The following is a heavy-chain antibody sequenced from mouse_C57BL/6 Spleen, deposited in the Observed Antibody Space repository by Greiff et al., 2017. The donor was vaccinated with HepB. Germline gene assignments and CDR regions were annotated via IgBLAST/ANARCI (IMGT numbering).Heavy chain of an antibody. CDR1: GYTFTSYW. J-gene: IGHJ4*01. D-gene: IGHD2-3*01. V-gene: IGHV1-50*01. Sequence: QVQLKQPGAELVKPGASVKLSCKASGYTFTSYWMQWVKQRPGQGLEWIGEIDPSDSYTNYNQKFKGKATLTVDTSSSTAYMQLSSLTSEDSAVYYCARSGLLGAMDYWGQGTSVTVSS. CDR3: ARSGLLGAMDY. CDR2: IDPSDSYT.